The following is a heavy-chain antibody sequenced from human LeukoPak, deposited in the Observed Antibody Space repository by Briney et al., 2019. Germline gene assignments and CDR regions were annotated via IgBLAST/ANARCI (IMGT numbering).Heavy chain of an antibody. V-gene: IGHV3-23*01. CDR2: ISSKGDYT. CDR1: GFTFNIYA. Sequence: PGGSLRLSCAASGFTFNIYAMSWVRQAPGKGLEWVSSISSKGDYTFYAGSVKGRFTISIDNSRNTLYLQMNSLRAEDTAIYYCAKDRPNYYETNGNYYRRDGDYWGQGTLVTVSS. D-gene: IGHD3-16*01. CDR3: AKDRPNYYETNGNYYRRDGDY. J-gene: IGHJ4*02.